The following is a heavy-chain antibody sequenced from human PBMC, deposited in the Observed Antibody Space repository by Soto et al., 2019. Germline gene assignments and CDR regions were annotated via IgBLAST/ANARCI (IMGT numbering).Heavy chain of an antibody. CDR2: INPSGGST. CDR1: GYTFTSYY. J-gene: IGHJ5*02. D-gene: IGHD3-10*01. CDR3: AREAGARVVRGVIINDNWFDP. Sequence: ASVKVSCKASGYTFTSYYMHWVRQAPGQGLEWMGIINPSGGSTSYAQKFQGRVTMTRDTSTSTVYMELSSLRSEDTAVYYCAREAGARVVRGVIINDNWFDPWGQGTLVTVS. V-gene: IGHV1-46*01.